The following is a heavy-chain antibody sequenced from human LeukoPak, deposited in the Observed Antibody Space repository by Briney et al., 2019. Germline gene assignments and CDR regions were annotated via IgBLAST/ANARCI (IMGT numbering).Heavy chain of an antibody. CDR2: INPSSGGT. V-gene: IGHV1-2*02. CDR3: ARGAPELLLYYFDY. Sequence: GASVKVSCKASGYTFTGYYMHWVRQAPGQGLEWMGWINPSSGGTNYAQKFQGRVTMTRDTSISTAYMELSRLRSDDTAVYYCARGAPELLLYYFDYWGQGTLVTVSS. CDR1: GYTFTGYY. J-gene: IGHJ4*02. D-gene: IGHD1-26*01.